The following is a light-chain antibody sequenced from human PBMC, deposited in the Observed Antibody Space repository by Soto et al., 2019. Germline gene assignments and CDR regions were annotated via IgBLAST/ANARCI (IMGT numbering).Light chain of an antibody. V-gene: IGKV3-20*01. J-gene: IGKJ5*01. CDR3: QQYGNSPIT. CDR1: QSVRAY. CDR2: GAS. Sequence: IVLTQSQDTLSFSSGERATLSFRASQSVRAYLAWYQQKPGQAPRLLIYGASSRATGIPDRFSGSGSGTDFTLTISRLEPEDFAVYYCQQYGNSPITFGQGTRLEIK.